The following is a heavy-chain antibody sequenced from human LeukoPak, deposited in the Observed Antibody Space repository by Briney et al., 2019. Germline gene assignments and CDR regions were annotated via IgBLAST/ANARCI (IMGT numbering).Heavy chain of an antibody. V-gene: IGHV1-69*02. CDR3: ATTTYYDFWSGLYWYFDL. Sequence: SVKVSCKASGGTFSSYTISWVRQAPGQGLEWMGRIIPILGIANYAQKFQGRVTITADKSTSTAYMELSSLRSEDTAVYYCATTTYYDFWSGLYWYFDLWGRGTLVTVSS. J-gene: IGHJ2*01. CDR2: IIPILGIA. CDR1: GGTFSSYT. D-gene: IGHD3-3*01.